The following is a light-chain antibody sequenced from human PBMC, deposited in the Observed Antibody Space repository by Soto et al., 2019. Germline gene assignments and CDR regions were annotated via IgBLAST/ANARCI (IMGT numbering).Light chain of an antibody. CDR1: RSNIGSNY. Sequence: QSVLTQPPSASGTPGQRVTISGSGSRSNIGSNYVYWYQQLPGTAPKLLIYRNNQRPSGVPDRFSGSKSGTSASLAISGLRSEDEADYYCGAWDDSLSGRVFGGGTKLTVL. J-gene: IGLJ3*02. CDR2: RNN. V-gene: IGLV1-47*01. CDR3: GAWDDSLSGRV.